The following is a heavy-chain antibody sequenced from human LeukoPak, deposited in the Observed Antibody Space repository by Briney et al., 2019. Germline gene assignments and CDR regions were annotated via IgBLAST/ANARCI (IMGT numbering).Heavy chain of an antibody. V-gene: IGHV1-46*01. Sequence: ASVTVSCTASGYTFTSYYMYWVRQAPGQGLEWMGLIYPSGGSTSYIQTVPGRVTMTRDISTSTVYMELSSLRSEDTAMYYCARAPTGSYDFWSGDYSGASFDNWGQGTLVTVSS. CDR2: IYPSGGST. D-gene: IGHD3-3*01. CDR3: ARAPTGSYDFWSGDYSGASFDN. CDR1: GYTFTSYY. J-gene: IGHJ4*02.